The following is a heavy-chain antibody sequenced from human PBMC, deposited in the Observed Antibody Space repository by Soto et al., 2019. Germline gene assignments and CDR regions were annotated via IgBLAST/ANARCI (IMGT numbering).Heavy chain of an antibody. V-gene: IGHV3-30-3*01. CDR3: ARGHLGYCSSTSCYENWFDP. D-gene: IGHD2-2*01. J-gene: IGHJ5*02. CDR1: GFTFSSYA. Sequence: GGSLSLSCAASGFTFSSYAMHWVRQAPGKGLEWVAVISYDGSNKYYADSVKGRFTISRDNSKNTLYLQMNSLRAEDTAVYYCARGHLGYCSSTSCYENWFDPWGQGTLVTVSS. CDR2: ISYDGSNK.